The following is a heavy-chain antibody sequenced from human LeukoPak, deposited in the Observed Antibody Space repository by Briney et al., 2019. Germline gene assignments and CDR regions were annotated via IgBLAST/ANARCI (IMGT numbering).Heavy chain of an antibody. D-gene: IGHD1-26*01. CDR3: ARASYSGSFNYYYYMDV. CDR2: ISAYNGNT. Sequence: ASVKASCKASGYTFTSYGISWARQAPGQGLEWMGWISAYNGNTNYAQKLQGRVTMTTDTSTSTAYMELRSLRSDDTAVYYCARASYSGSFNYYYYMDVWGKGTTVTVSS. CDR1: GYTFTSYG. V-gene: IGHV1-18*01. J-gene: IGHJ6*03.